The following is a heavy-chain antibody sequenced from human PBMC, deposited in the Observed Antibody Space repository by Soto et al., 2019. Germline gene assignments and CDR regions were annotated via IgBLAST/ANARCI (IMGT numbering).Heavy chain of an antibody. CDR3: ARARGSYYYGMDI. CDR2: ITSSGSYI. J-gene: IGHJ6*02. Sequence: EVQLVESGGGLVKPGGSPRLSCAASGFTFSTYTMNWVRQAPGKGLEWVSSITSSGSYIYFADSVKGRFTISRDNAKNSLSLQMNSLRADDTAVYYCARARGSYYYGMDIWGQGTTVTVSS. V-gene: IGHV3-21*01. D-gene: IGHD1-26*01. CDR1: GFTFSTYT.